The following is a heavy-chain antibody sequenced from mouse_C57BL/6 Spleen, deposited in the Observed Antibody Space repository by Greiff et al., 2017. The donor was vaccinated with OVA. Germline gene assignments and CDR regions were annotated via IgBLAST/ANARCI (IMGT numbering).Heavy chain of an antibody. V-gene: IGHV1-52*01. Sequence: VQLQQPGAELVRPGSSVKLSCKASGYTFTSYWLHWVKQRPIQGLEWIGNIDPSDSETHYNQKFKDKATLTVDKSSRTAYMQLSSLTSEDSAVYYCARLGGNYPYFDYWGQGTTLTVSS. CDR2: IDPSDSET. D-gene: IGHD2-1*01. CDR1: GYTFTSYW. J-gene: IGHJ2*01. CDR3: ARLGGNYPYFDY.